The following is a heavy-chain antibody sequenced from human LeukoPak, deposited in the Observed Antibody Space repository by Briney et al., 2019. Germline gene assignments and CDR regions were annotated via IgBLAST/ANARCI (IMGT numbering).Heavy chain of an antibody. J-gene: IGHJ4*02. V-gene: IGHV4-39*07. CDR2: IYYSGST. CDR3: ARVWYNWNSFFDY. Sequence: SETLSLTCTVSGGSLSSSSYYWGWLRQPPGTGLEWLGSIYYSGSTYYNPSLKSRVTISVDTSKNQFSLKLSSVTAADTAVYYCARVWYNWNSFFDYWGQGTLVTVSS. D-gene: IGHD1-7*01. CDR1: GGSLSSSSYY.